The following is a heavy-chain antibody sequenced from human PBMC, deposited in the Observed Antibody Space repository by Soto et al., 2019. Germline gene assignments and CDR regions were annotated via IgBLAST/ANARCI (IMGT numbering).Heavy chain of an antibody. J-gene: IGHJ3*02. CDR1: GFTFDDYA. CDR2: ISWDGGST. CDR3: AKDMARGYYDSSGYYYVSAFDI. V-gene: IGHV3-43D*04. Sequence: EVQLVESGGVVVQPGGSLRLSCAASGFTFDDYAMHWVRQAPGKGLEWVSLISWDGGSTYYADSVKGRFTISRDNSKNSLYLQMNSLRAEDTALYYCAKDMARGYYDSSGYYYVSAFDIWGQGTMVTVSS. D-gene: IGHD3-22*01.